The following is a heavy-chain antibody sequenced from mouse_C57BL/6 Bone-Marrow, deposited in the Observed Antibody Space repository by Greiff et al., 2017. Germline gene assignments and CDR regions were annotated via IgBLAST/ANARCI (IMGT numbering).Heavy chain of an antibody. CDR3: ARGEVSSPYAMDY. J-gene: IGHJ4*01. CDR2: IDPSDSYT. D-gene: IGHD1-1*01. CDR1: GYTFTSYW. Sequence: QVQLQQPGAELVMPGASVKLSCKASGYTFTSYWMHWVKQRPGQGLEWIGEIDPSDSYTNYNQKFKGKSTLTVDKSSSTAYMQLSSLTSEDSAVYDCARGEVSSPYAMDYWGQGTSVTVSS. V-gene: IGHV1-69*01.